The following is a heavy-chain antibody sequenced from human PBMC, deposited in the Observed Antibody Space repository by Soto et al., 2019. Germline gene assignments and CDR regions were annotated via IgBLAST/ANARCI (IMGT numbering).Heavy chain of an antibody. CDR3: ARVRPRRYSNSAFVY. CDR2: VYYTGST. J-gene: IGHJ4*02. Sequence: SETRSLTCTVSGGSISNYYWTWMRQTPGKGLERIGYVYYTGSTNYNPSLMRRVHISIDTSKNGFNLNLTSVTAAETAIYYCARVRPRRYSNSAFVYWGQGTLVTVSS. D-gene: IGHD3-9*01. V-gene: IGHV4-59*12. CDR1: GGSISNYY.